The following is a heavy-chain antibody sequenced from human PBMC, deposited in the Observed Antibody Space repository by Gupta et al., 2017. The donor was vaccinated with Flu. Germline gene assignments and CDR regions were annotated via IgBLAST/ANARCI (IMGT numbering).Heavy chain of an antibody. V-gene: IGHV3-30*03. CDR3: APWNYGDDPLRY. CDR2: ISYDGSNK. D-gene: IGHD4-17*01. CDR1: GFTFSSYG. J-gene: IGHJ4*02. Sequence: QVQLVESGGGVVQPGRSLSLSCAAPGFTFSSYGMHWVRQAPGKGLEWVAVISYDGSNKYYADSVKGRFTISRDNSKNTLYLQMNSLRAEDTAVYYCAPWNYGDDPLRYWGQGTLVTVSS.